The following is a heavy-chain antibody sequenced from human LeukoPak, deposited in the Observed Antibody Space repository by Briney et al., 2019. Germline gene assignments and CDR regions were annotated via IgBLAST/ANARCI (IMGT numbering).Heavy chain of an antibody. CDR2: ISSSSSTI. CDR3: AKEDIGYCSSGSCYAYDY. V-gene: IGHV3-48*01. CDR1: GFTFSSYS. D-gene: IGHD2-2*01. J-gene: IGHJ4*02. Sequence: PGGSLRLSCAASGFTFSSYSMNWVRQAPGKGLEWASHISSSSSTIYYADSVKGRFTISRDNSKNTLYLQMNSLRAEDTAVYYCAKEDIGYCSSGSCYAYDYWGQGTLVTVSS.